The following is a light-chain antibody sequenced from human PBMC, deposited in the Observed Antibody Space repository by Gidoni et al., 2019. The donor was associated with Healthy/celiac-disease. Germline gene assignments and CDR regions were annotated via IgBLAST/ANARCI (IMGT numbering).Light chain of an antibody. J-gene: IGLJ3*02. Sequence: SYVLTQPPSVSGAPGKTARITCGGNNIGSKSVHWYQQKPGQAPVLVIYYDSDRPSGIPERFSGSNSGNTATLTISRVEAGDEADYYCQVWDSSSDRGVFGGGTKLTVL. V-gene: IGLV3-21*04. CDR1: NIGSKS. CDR2: YDS. CDR3: QVWDSSSDRGV.